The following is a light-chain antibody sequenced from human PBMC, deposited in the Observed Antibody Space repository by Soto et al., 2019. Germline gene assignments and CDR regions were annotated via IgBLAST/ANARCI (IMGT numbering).Light chain of an antibody. CDR1: QSVSSN. CDR3: QQRSNWIT. CDR2: DAS. Sequence: ASQSVSSNLAWYQQKPGQAPRLLIYDASSRATGIPARFSGSGSGTDFTLTISSVEPEDFAVYYCQQRSNWITFGQGTRLEIK. V-gene: IGKV3-11*01. J-gene: IGKJ5*01.